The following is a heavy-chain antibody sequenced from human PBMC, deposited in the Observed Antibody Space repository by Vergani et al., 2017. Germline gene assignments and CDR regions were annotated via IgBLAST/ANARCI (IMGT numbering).Heavy chain of an antibody. CDR1: GFTFSSYG. D-gene: IGHD3-22*01. V-gene: IGHV3-30*03. CDR2: ISYDGSNK. J-gene: IGHJ2*01. Sequence: QVQLVESGGGVVQPGRSLRLSCAASGFTFSSYGMHWVRQAPGKGLEWVAVISYDGSNKYYADSVKGRFTISRDNAKNSLYLQMNSLRAEDTAVYYCASSITMMPFDLWGRGTLVTVSS. CDR3: ASSITMMPFDL.